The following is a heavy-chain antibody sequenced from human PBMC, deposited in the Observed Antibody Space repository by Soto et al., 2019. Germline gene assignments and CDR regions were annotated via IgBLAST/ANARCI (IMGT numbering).Heavy chain of an antibody. J-gene: IGHJ6*02. Sequence: GESLKISCKTSGYSFSTYWIGWVRQMPGRGLEWMGIIYPGDSDTRYSPSFQGQVTISADKSISTAYLQWSSLKASDTAMYYCARQFAQIAVAGQYGMDVWGQGTTVTVSS. V-gene: IGHV5-51*01. CDR3: ARQFAQIAVAGQYGMDV. CDR1: GYSFSTYW. CDR2: IYPGDSDT. D-gene: IGHD6-19*01.